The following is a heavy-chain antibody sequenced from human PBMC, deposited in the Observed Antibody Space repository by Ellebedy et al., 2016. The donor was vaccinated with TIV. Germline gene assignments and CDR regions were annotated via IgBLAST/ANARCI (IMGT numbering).Heavy chain of an antibody. Sequence: GESLKISCKTSGYSFTNYWIAWVRQRPGKGLEWMGFIYPRDSDTRYSPSSQGQATISADKSISTVYLQWRSLQASDTAVYYCARMVYGSGWDGYFDPWGQGTLVTVSP. D-gene: IGHD6-19*01. CDR2: IYPRDSDT. J-gene: IGHJ5*02. CDR1: GYSFTNYW. V-gene: IGHV5-51*01. CDR3: ARMVYGSGWDGYFDP.